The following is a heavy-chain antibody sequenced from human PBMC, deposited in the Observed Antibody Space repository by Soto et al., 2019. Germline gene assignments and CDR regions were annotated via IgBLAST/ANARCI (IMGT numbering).Heavy chain of an antibody. J-gene: IGHJ6*02. V-gene: IGHV4-39*01. Sequence: SETLSLTCTVYGGSISSSSYYWGWIRQPPGKGLEWIGSIYYSGSTYYNPSLKSRVTISVDTSKNKFSLKLSSVTAADTAVYYCARTYDFWRDSYYGMDVWGQGATVX. CDR1: GGSISSSSYY. D-gene: IGHD3-3*01. CDR2: IYYSGST. CDR3: ARTYDFWRDSYYGMDV.